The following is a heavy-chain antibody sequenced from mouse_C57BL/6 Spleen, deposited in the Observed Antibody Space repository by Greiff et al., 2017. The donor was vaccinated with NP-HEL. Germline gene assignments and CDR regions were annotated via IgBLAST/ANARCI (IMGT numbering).Heavy chain of an antibody. CDR2: ISYDGSN. CDR3: ARDDDGYMDY. J-gene: IGHJ4*01. V-gene: IGHV3-6*01. Sequence: EVKVEESGPGLVKPSQSLSLTCSVTGYSITSGYYWNWIRQFPGNKLEWMGYISYDGSNNYNPSLKNRISITRDTSKNQFFLKLNSVTTEDTATYYCARDDDGYMDYWGQGTSVTVSS. CDR1: GYSITSGYY. D-gene: IGHD2-12*01.